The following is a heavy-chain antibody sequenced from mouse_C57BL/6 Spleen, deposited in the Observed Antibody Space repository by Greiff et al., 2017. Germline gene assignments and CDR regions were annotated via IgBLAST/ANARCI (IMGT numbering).Heavy chain of an antibody. J-gene: IGHJ2*01. CDR2: IYPGDGDT. V-gene: IGHV1-82*01. CDR1: GYAFSSSW. CDR3: ARGTGYGSSPYYFDY. Sequence: QVQLQQSGPELVKPGASVKISCKASGYAFSSSWMNWVKQRPGKGLEWIGRIYPGDGDTNYNGKFKGKATLTADKSSSTAYMQLSSLTSEDSAVYCCARGTGYGSSPYYFDYWGQGTTLTVSS. D-gene: IGHD1-1*01.